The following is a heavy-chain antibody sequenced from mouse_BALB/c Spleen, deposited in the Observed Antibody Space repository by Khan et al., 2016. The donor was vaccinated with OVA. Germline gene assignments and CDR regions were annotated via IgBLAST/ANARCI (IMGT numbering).Heavy chain of an antibody. CDR1: GFTFSNYA. Sequence: EVKLVESGGGLVKPGGSLKLSCAASGFTFSNYAMSWVRQTPEKRLEWVASISSGGSTYYPDRVKGRFTTSRDNDRNILYLQMSSLRSEVTAMYYCARAYWFTYWGHGTLVTVSA. V-gene: IGHV5-6-5*01. J-gene: IGHJ3*01. CDR2: ISSGGST. CDR3: ARAYWFTY.